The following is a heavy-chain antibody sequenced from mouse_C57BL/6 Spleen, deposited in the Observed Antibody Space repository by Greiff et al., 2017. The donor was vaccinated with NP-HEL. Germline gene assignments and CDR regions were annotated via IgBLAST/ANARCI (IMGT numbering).Heavy chain of an antibody. CDR2: ISSGGSYT. D-gene: IGHD1-1*01. CDR1: GFTFSSYG. J-gene: IGHJ2*01. CDR3: ARLITTVLEDY. V-gene: IGHV5-6*01. Sequence: EVKLMESGGDLVKPGGSLKLSCPASGFTFSSYGMSWVRQTPDKRLEWVATISSGGSYTYYPYSVKGRFTISRDNAKNTLYLQMSSLKSEDTAMYDCARLITTVLEDYWGQGTTLTVSS.